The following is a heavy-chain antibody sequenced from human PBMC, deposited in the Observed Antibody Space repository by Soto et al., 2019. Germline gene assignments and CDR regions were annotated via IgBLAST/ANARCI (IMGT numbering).Heavy chain of an antibody. CDR2: IYHSGST. D-gene: IGHD4-17*01. CDR3: ASGLVTTLHY. Sequence: QLQLQESGSGLVKPSQTLSLTCAVSGGSISSAGYSWSWIREPPGKGLEWIGYIYHSGSTYYNPSLKSRVTISVDWSKNQFSLKLSSVTAADTAVYYCASGLVTTLHYWGQGTLVTVSS. V-gene: IGHV4-30-2*01. CDR1: GGSISSAGYS. J-gene: IGHJ4*02.